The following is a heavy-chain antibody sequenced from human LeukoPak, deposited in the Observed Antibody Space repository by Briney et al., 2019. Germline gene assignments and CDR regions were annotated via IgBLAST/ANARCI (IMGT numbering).Heavy chain of an antibody. CDR2: ICGNCGTA. Sequence: GGSLRLSCAASGFTFNNYAMNWVRQAPGKGLEWVSSICGNCGTAYYVDSVKGRFTISRDNSKNTLYLQMNSLRAEDTAVYYCAKHYCSDAICSVFSFDSWGQGTLVTVSS. V-gene: IGHV3-23*01. CDR3: AKHYCSDAICSVFSFDS. CDR1: GFTFNNYA. D-gene: IGHD2-8*01. J-gene: IGHJ4*02.